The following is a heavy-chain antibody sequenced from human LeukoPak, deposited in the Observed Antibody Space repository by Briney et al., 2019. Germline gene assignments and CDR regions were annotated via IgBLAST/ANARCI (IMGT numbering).Heavy chain of an antibody. J-gene: IGHJ4*02. D-gene: IGHD5-18*01. V-gene: IGHV5-51*01. CDR2: IYPYDSET. CDR3: ARHIGYSAWNPDY. Sequence: GESLGISCKASGYSFTGFWIGWVRQMPGKGLEWMGIIYPYDSETRYSPSFQGQVTISADKSISTAYLQWSSLKASDTAMYYCARHIGYSAWNPDYWGQGTLVTVSS. CDR1: GYSFTGFW.